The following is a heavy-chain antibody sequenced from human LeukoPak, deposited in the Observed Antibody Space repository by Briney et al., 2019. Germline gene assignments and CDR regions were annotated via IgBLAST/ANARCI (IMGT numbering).Heavy chain of an antibody. CDR2: ISACNGNT. CDR3: ARDLSEDYYDSSGYNDY. D-gene: IGHD3-22*01. J-gene: IGHJ4*02. V-gene: IGHV1-18*01. CDR1: GYTFTSYG. Sequence: ASVKVSCKASGYTFTSYGISWVRQAPGQGLEWMGWISACNGNTNYAQKLQGRVTMTTDTSTSTAYMELRSLRSDDTAVYYCARDLSEDYYDSSGYNDYWGQGTLVTVSS.